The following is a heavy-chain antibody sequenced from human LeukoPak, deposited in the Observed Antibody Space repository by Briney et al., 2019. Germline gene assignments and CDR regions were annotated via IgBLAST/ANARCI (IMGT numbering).Heavy chain of an antibody. D-gene: IGHD1-14*01. CDR3: AKDGGI. V-gene: IGHV3-23*01. CDR2: VSRSGDGT. CDR1: GFIFTNYA. Sequence: GGSLRLSCEARGFIFTNYAMTWVRQAPGKGLEWVSSVSRSGDGTYYADSVKGRFTISRDNSRSTLYLQMNGLTAEDSAEYFCAKDGGIWGQGTLVTVSS. J-gene: IGHJ4*02.